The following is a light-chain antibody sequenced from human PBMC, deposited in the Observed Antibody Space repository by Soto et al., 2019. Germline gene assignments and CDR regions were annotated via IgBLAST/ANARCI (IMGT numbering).Light chain of an antibody. J-gene: IGKJ1*01. CDR2: GAS. CDR3: QQYKKWPWT. Sequence: IVMTQSPATLSVSPGERATLSCRASQSARRSVAWSQQKPGQAPRLRIDGASTGATGITARCSGSGSGTDVTLTISGLQSEDSAVYYCQQYKKWPWTVGPGTKVDIK. V-gene: IGKV3-15*01. CDR1: QSARRS.